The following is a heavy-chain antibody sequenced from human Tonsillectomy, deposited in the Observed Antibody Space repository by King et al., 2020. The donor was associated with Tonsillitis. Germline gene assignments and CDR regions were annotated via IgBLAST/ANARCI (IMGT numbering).Heavy chain of an antibody. Sequence: VQLVESGGGLVQPGRSLRLSCTASGFTFGDYAMSWFRQAPGKGLEWVGFIRSKAYGGTTEYAASVKGRFTISRDDSKSIAYLQMNSLKTEDTAVYYCTGMLWFGNIAPHLDYWGQGTLVTVSS. J-gene: IGHJ4*02. V-gene: IGHV3-49*03. CDR2: IRSKAYGGTT. D-gene: IGHD3-10*01. CDR3: TGMLWFGNIAPHLDY. CDR1: GFTFGDYA.